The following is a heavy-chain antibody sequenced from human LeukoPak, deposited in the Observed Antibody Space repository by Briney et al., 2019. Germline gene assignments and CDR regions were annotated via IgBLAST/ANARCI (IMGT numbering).Heavy chain of an antibody. D-gene: IGHD5-12*01. J-gene: IGHJ4*02. CDR2: IHYSGST. CDR3: ARYIVATINYFDL. V-gene: IGHV4-39*01. CDR1: GGSISTNDYY. Sequence: PSETLSLTCTVSGGSISTNDYYWVWVRQPPERGLEWIANIHYSGSTYSNPSLKSRVTISIDTSENQFSLRLSSVTAADTAIYYCARYIVATINYFDLWGQGTLVTVSS.